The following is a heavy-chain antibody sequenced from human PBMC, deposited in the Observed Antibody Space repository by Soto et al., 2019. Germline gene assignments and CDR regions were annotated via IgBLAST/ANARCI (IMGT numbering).Heavy chain of an antibody. Sequence: QVQLQESGPGLVKPSQTLSLTCTVSGDSISSASYFWSWIRQHPGKGLEWIGYIYHTGTTYSHPSLKSRVTISRDTSKNQFTLKLSSVAAADTAVYYCASRYNTSGYNAAFDIWGQGTMVTVSS. V-gene: IGHV4-31*03. J-gene: IGHJ3*02. CDR3: ASRYNTSGYNAAFDI. D-gene: IGHD3-22*01. CDR2: IYHTGTT. CDR1: GDSISSASYF.